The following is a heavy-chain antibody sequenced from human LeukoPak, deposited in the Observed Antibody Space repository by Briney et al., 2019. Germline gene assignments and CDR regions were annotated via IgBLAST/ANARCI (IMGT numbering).Heavy chain of an antibody. V-gene: IGHV3-74*01. J-gene: IGHJ4*02. Sequence: PGGSLRLSCATSGFTFSTFWMHWVRQAPGKGLVWVSRINHDGSNTNYADSVKGRFTIPRDNAKNTLYLQMNSLRAEDTAVYYCARTKEMASISYFDSWGQGTLVTVSS. D-gene: IGHD5-24*01. CDR2: INHDGSNT. CDR1: GFTFSTFW. CDR3: ARTKEMASISYFDS.